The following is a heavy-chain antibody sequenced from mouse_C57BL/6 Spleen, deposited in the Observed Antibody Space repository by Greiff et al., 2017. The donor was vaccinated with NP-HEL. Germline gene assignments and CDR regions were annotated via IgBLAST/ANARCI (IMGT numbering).Heavy chain of an antibody. Sequence: EVQLVESGGGLVKPGGSLKLSCAASGFTFSDYGMHWVRQAPEKGLEWVAYISSGSRTIYYADTVKGRFTISRDNAKNTLFLQMTSLRSEDTAMYYCARGDSYYAMDYWGQGTSVTVSS. CDR1: GFTFSDYG. CDR2: ISSGSRTI. CDR3: ARGDSYYAMDY. J-gene: IGHJ4*01. V-gene: IGHV5-17*01.